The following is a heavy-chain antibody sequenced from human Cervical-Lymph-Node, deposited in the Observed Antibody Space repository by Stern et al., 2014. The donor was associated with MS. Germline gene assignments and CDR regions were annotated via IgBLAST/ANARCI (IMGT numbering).Heavy chain of an antibody. Sequence: EVQLVESGAEVKKPGESLKISCKGSGYSFTSYWIGWVRQMPGKGLEWMGIIYPGDSDTRYSPSFPGQGTLSTDKSISTAYLQWSSLKASDTAMYYCARTPRGYSSSWYPYYFDYWGQGTLVTVSS. CDR2: IYPGDSDT. D-gene: IGHD6-13*01. CDR1: GYSFTSYW. CDR3: ARTPRGYSSSWYPYYFDY. V-gene: IGHV5-51*01. J-gene: IGHJ4*02.